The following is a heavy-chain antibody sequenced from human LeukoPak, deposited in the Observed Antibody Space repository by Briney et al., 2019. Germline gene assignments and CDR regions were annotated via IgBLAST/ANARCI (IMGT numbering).Heavy chain of an antibody. V-gene: IGHV3-30-3*01. Sequence: PGRSLRLSCAASGFTFPSYALHWVRQAPDKGLEWVAVISYDGDETSYADSVKGRFTISRDNSKNTLYLQMNSLRAEDWAMYCCARSGPDLGFDYWGQGTLVIVSS. CDR2: ISYDGDET. CDR1: GFTFPSYA. CDR3: ARSGPDLGFDY. J-gene: IGHJ4*02.